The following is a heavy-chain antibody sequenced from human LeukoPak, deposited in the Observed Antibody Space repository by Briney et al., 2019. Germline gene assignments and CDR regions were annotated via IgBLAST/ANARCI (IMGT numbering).Heavy chain of an antibody. CDR1: GGSFSGYY. J-gene: IGHJ4*02. Sequence: SETLSLTCAVYGGSFSGYYWSWIRQPPGKGLEWIGEINHSGSTNYNPSLKSRVTISVDTSKDQFSLKLSSVTAADTAVYYCARVDGITMVRGAKYFDYWGQGTLVTVSS. D-gene: IGHD3-10*01. V-gene: IGHV4-34*01. CDR2: INHSGST. CDR3: ARVDGITMVRGAKYFDY.